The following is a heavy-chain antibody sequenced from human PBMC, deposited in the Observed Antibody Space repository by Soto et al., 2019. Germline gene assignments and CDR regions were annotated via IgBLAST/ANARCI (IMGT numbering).Heavy chain of an antibody. J-gene: IGHJ3*02. V-gene: IGHV1-69*13. CDR2: IIPIFGTA. D-gene: IGHD3-9*01. Sequence: ASVKVSCKASGGTFSSYAISWVRQAPGQGLEWMGGIIPIFGTANYAQKFQGRVTITADESTSTAYMELSSLRSEDTAVYYCARIVHYDILTGYYNASGDAFDIWGQGTRVTVSS. CDR3: ARIVHYDILTGYYNASGDAFDI. CDR1: GGTFSSYA.